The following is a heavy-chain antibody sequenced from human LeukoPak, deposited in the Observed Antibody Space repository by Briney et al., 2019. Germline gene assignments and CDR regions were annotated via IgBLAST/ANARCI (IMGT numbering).Heavy chain of an antibody. CDR1: GFTFSTYG. Sequence: GGSLRLSCVASGFTFSTYGMSWVRQAPGKGLEWVSAISGSGGSTYYADSVKGRFTISRDNSKNTLYLQMNSLRAEDTAVYYVAKDGREYYDILTGYYPRLYYMDVWGKGTTVTISS. J-gene: IGHJ6*03. CDR2: ISGSGGST. CDR3: AKDGREYYDILTGYYPRLYYMDV. V-gene: IGHV3-23*01. D-gene: IGHD3-9*01.